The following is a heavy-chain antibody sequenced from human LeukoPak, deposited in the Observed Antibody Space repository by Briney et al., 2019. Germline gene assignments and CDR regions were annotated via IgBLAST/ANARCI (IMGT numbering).Heavy chain of an antibody. D-gene: IGHD6-13*01. Sequence: GGSLRLSCAASGFTFSSYDMNWVRQAPGKGLEWLSYISDTSDTIYYADSVKGRFTISRDNAKNSLYLQMNSLRAEDTAVYYCARVIAAAGTRHDAFDIWGQGTMVTVSS. V-gene: IGHV3-48*04. CDR1: GFTFSSYD. CDR3: ARVIAAAGTRHDAFDI. CDR2: ISDTSDTI. J-gene: IGHJ3*02.